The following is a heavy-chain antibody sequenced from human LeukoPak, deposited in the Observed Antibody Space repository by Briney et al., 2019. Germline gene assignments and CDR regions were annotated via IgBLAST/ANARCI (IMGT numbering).Heavy chain of an antibody. D-gene: IGHD6-19*01. CDR1: GLTFSSYG. J-gene: IGHJ4*02. V-gene: IGHV3-30*02. CDR3: AKGEAGPFDY. Sequence: GGSLRLSCAASGLTFSSYGMHWVRQAPGKGLEWVAFIRNDGSNKYYADSVKGRFTISRDNSKSTLYLQMNSLRAEDTAVYYCAKGEAGPFDYWGQGTLVTVSS. CDR2: IRNDGSNK.